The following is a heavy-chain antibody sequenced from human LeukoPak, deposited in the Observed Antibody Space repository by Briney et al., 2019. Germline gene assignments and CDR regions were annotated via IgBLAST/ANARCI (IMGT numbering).Heavy chain of an antibody. CDR2: IYYSGST. V-gene: IGHV4-31*03. D-gene: IGHD3-10*01. Sequence: SQTLSLTCTVSGGSISSGGYYWSWIRQHPGKGLEWIGYIYYSGSTYYNPSLKSRVAISVDTSKNQFSLKLSSVTAADTAVHYCASMGGSVRGGYYYGMDVWGKGTTVTVSS. CDR1: GGSISSGGYY. J-gene: IGHJ6*04. CDR3: ASMGGSVRGGYYYGMDV.